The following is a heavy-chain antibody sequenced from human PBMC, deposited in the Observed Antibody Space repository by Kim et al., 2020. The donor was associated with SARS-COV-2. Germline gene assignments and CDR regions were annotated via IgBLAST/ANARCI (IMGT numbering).Heavy chain of an antibody. V-gene: IGHV3-30*18. J-gene: IGHJ5*01. CDR3: AKDGLGYCSGGSCSGWF. CDR1: GFTFSSYG. Sequence: GGSLRLSCAASGFTFSSYGMHWVRQAPGKGLEWVAVISYDGSNKYYADSVKGRFTISRDNSKNTLYLQMNSLRAEDTAVYYCAKDGLGYCSGGSCSGWF. D-gene: IGHD2-15*01. CDR2: ISYDGSNK.